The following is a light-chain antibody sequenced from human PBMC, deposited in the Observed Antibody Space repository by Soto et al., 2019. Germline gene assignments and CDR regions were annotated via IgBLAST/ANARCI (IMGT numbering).Light chain of an antibody. V-gene: IGLV3-21*04. CDR2: YDS. Sequence: VLTQPPSVSVAPGKTARITCGGNNIGSKSVHWYQQKPGQAPVLVIYYDSDRPSGIPERFSGSNSGNTATLTISRVEAGDEDDYYCQVWDSSSDHPVFGGGTKLTVL. CDR1: NIGSKS. J-gene: IGLJ2*01. CDR3: QVWDSSSDHPV.